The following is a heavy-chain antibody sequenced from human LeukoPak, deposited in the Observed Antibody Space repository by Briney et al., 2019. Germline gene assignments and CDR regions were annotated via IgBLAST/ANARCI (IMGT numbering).Heavy chain of an antibody. D-gene: IGHD3-10*01. CDR2: IYYSGST. J-gene: IGHJ6*03. CDR1: GGSISSSSYY. CDR3: AMPASSSTGGVIYYYYYMDV. V-gene: IGHV4-39*01. Sequence: SETLSLTCTVSGGSISSSSYYWGWIRQPPGKGLEWIGSIYYSGSTYYNPSLKSRVTISVDTSKNQFSLKLSSVTAADTAVYYCAMPASSSTGGVIYYYYYMDVCGKGTTVTVSS.